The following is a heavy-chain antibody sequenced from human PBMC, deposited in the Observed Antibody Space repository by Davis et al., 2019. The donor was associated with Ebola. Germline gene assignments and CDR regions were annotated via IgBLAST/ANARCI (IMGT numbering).Heavy chain of an antibody. J-gene: IGHJ4*02. V-gene: IGHV1-69*13. CDR2: IIPIFGTA. CDR3: AREWSGSLGPFDY. D-gene: IGHD3-3*01. CDR1: GGTFSSYA. Sequence: SVKVSCKASGGTFSSYAISWVRQAPGQGLEWMGGIIPIFGTANYAQKFQGRVTITADESASTAYMELSSLRSEDTAVYYCAREWSGSLGPFDYWGQGTLVTVSS.